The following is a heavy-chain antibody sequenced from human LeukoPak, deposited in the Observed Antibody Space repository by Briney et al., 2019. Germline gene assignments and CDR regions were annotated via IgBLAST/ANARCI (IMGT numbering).Heavy chain of an antibody. CDR3: ARACRGPAAISFDY. CDR2: IYYSGST. D-gene: IGHD2-2*02. Sequence: PSETLSLTCTVSGGSISSSSYYWGWIRQPPGKGLEWIGSIYYSGSTYYNPSLKSRVTISVDTSKNQFSLKLSSVTAADTAVYYCARACRGPAAISFDYWGQGTLVTVSS. CDR1: GGSISSSSYY. V-gene: IGHV4-39*07. J-gene: IGHJ4*02.